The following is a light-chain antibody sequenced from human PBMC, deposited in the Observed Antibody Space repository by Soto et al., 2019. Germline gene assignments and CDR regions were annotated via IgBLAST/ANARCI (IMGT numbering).Light chain of an antibody. J-gene: IGLJ2*01. V-gene: IGLV2-8*01. CDR1: SSDVGAYNY. Sequence: QSVLTQPPSASGSPGQSVIISCTGTSSDVGAYNYVSWYQQLPGRAPKLMIYEVSKRPSGVPDRFSGSKSGNTASLIVSGLQTEDEADYYCQSYDADFVIFGGGTKLTVL. CDR3: QSYDADFVI. CDR2: EVS.